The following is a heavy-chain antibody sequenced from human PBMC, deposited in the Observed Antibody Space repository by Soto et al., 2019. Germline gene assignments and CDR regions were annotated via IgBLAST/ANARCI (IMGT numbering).Heavy chain of an antibody. V-gene: IGHV3-30*18. J-gene: IGHJ6*02. D-gene: IGHD2-21*01. CDR3: AKDGGVKLHYYYYGMDV. CDR2: TSYDGAIE. Sequence: QVQLVESGGGVVQPGRSLRLSCAASGFTFSNYGMHWIRQAPGKGLEWMAVTSYDGAIEYYADSVKGRLTISRDNSKNALYLQVNSLRADDTAIYYCAKDGGVKLHYYYYGMDVWGQGTSVTASS. CDR1: GFTFSNYG.